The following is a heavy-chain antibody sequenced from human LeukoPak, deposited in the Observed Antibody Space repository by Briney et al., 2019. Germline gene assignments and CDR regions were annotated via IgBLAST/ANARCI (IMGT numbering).Heavy chain of an antibody. CDR3: AKDLVRAWVDY. J-gene: IGHJ4*02. V-gene: IGHV3-21*04. D-gene: IGHD4-17*01. Sequence: GGSLRLSCAASGFSFSSYVINWVRQAPGKGLEWVSFISSSSSYIYYTDSVKGRFTISRDNAKNSLYLQMNSLRAEDTAVYYCAKDLVRAWVDYWGQGTLVTVSS. CDR2: ISSSSSYI. CDR1: GFSFSSYV.